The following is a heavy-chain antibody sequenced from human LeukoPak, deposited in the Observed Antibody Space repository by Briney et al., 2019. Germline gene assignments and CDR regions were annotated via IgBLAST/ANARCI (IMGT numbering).Heavy chain of an antibody. Sequence: PSETLSLTCTVSGGSISSSGYFWGWIRQPPGKGLEYIGSISYSGTTYYSPSLKSRVTISVDTSKNQFSLKQSSVTAADTAIYYCARGSPYHYWGQGTLVTVSS. D-gene: IGHD3-10*01. V-gene: IGHV4-39*01. J-gene: IGHJ4*02. CDR2: ISYSGTT. CDR1: GGSISSSGYF. CDR3: ARGSPYHY.